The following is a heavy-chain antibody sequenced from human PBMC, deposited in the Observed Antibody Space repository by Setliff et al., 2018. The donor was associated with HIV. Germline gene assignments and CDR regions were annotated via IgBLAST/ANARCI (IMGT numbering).Heavy chain of an antibody. J-gene: IGHJ4*02. CDR2: VSYDGSNK. Sequence: GSLSLSCAASGFTFRSYAMSWVRQAPGKGLEWVAVVSYDGSNKYYGDSLKGRFTISRDNSKNTLYLQMNSLRAEDTAVYYCAKDASPPNYGDYPNFDFWGQGTLVTVSS. V-gene: IGHV3-30*18. D-gene: IGHD4-17*01. CDR1: GFTFRSYA. CDR3: AKDASPPNYGDYPNFDF.